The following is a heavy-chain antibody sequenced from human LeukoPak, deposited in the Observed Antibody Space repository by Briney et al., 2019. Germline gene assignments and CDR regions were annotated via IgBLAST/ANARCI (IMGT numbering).Heavy chain of an antibody. CDR1: GFTFSSYS. D-gene: IGHD6-19*01. CDR3: ARDPSSGWYLKGWFDP. V-gene: IGHV3-21*01. Sequence: GGSLRLSCAASGFTFSSYSMNWVRQAPGKGLEWVSSISSSSNYIYYADSVKGRFTISRDNAKNSLYLQMNSLRAEDTAVYYCARDPSSGWYLKGWFDPWGQGTLVTISS. J-gene: IGHJ5*02. CDR2: ISSSSNYI.